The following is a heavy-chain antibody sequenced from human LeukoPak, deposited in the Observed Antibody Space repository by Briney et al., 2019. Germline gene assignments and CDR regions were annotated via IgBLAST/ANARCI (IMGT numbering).Heavy chain of an antibody. J-gene: IGHJ6*02. D-gene: IGHD1-20*01. CDR2: ISGSGGST. Sequence: PGGSLRLSCAASGFTFSSYAMSWVRQAPGKGLEWVSAISGSGGSTYYADSVKGRFTISRDNSKNTLYLQMNSLRAEDTAVYYCARGPNWNYYYYGMDVWGQGTTVTVSS. V-gene: IGHV3-23*01. CDR1: GFTFSSYA. CDR3: ARGPNWNYYYYGMDV.